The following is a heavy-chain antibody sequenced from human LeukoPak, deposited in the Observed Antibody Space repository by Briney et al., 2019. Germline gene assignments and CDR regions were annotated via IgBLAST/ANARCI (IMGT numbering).Heavy chain of an antibody. D-gene: IGHD4-11*01. V-gene: IGHV3-21*01. J-gene: IGHJ5*02. Sequence: PGGSLRLSCAASGFTFSSYSMNWVRQAPGKGLEWVSSISSSSSYIYYADSVKGRFTISRDNAKNSLYLQMNSLRAEDTAVYYCARSPSTVITSWFDPWGQGTLVTVSS. CDR1: GFTFSSYS. CDR2: ISSSSSYI. CDR3: ARSPSTVITSWFDP.